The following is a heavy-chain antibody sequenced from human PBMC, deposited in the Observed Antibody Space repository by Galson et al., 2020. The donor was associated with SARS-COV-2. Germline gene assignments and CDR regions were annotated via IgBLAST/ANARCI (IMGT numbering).Heavy chain of an antibody. CDR2: TYYIGST. D-gene: IGHD3-16*01. J-gene: IGHJ4*02. CDR3: GSDYVWGSYGDY. CDR1: GGSINNSSYY. V-gene: IGHV4-39*01. Sequence: LSLPCTVSGGSINNSSYYCGWLRQPPRKGLEWIGRTYYIGSTYYNPSLKSRVTISVDTSKNQFSLKLSSVTAADTAVYYCGSDYVWGSYGDYWGQGTLVTVSS.